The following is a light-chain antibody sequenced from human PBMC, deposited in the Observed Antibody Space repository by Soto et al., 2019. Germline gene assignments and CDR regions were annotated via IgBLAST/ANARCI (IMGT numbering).Light chain of an antibody. J-gene: IGKJ5*01. V-gene: IGKV3-20*01. Sequence: VITMYPASLSGTSGEKGTLSCRASQSVSSYLAWYQQKPGQAPRLLIYGASSRATGIPDRFSGSGSGTDLTLAFSRGEPADLAVYSCQEYGMLSITFGQGTLLEIK. CDR3: QEYGMLSIT. CDR1: QSVSSY. CDR2: GAS.